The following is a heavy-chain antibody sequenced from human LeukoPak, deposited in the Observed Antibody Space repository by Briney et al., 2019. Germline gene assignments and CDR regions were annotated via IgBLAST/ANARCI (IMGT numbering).Heavy chain of an antibody. CDR3: ARPHYHTSGSYHY. CDR2: ISSSSIYV. Sequence: GGSLRLSCAASGFTFSDYDMNWVRQAPGKGLEWVSSISSSSIYVSYADSVKGRFTISRDNSKNTLHLQMDSLRAEDTAVYYCARPHYHTSGSYHYWGQGTLVTVSS. J-gene: IGHJ4*02. D-gene: IGHD3-10*01. V-gene: IGHV3-21*01. CDR1: GFTFSDYD.